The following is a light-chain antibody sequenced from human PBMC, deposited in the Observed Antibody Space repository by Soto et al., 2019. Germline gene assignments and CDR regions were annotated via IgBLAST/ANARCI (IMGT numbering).Light chain of an antibody. CDR2: KAS. Sequence: IQSTQCPSTLYEFVGDRVTITCRASQSISTWLAWYQQKPGKVPKLLIFKASSLQSGVPSRFSGSGSGTDFTLTISSLQPDDFATYYCQQYNPSSRTSGQATKVDIK. CDR3: QQYNPSSRT. V-gene: IGKV1-5*03. CDR1: QSISTW. J-gene: IGKJ1*01.